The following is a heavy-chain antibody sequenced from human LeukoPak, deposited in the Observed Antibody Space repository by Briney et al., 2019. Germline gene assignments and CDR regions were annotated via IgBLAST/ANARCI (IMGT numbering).Heavy chain of an antibody. V-gene: IGHV3-30-3*02. CDR3: AKKRGYSYGYGY. J-gene: IGHJ4*02. CDR1: GFTFSSYA. CDR2: ISYDGSNK. D-gene: IGHD5-18*01. Sequence: AGGSLRLSCAASGFTFSSYAMHWVRQAPGKGLEWVAVISYDGSNKYYADSVKGRFTISRDNSKNTLYLQMNSLRAEDTAVYYCAKKRGYSYGYGYWGQGTLVTVSS.